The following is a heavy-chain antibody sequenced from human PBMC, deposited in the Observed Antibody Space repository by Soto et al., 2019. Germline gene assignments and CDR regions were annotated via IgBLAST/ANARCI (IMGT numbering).Heavy chain of an antibody. CDR2: IYYSGST. V-gene: IGHV4-39*01. CDR3: ARHSPYGDYLSVWFDP. D-gene: IGHD4-17*01. CDR1: GGSISSSSYY. J-gene: IGHJ5*02. Sequence: PSETLSLTCTVSGGSISSSSYYWGWIRQPPWKGLEWIGSIYYSGSTYYNPSLKSRVTISVDTSKNQFSLKLGSVTAADTAVYYCARHSPYGDYLSVWFDPWGQGXLVTVSS.